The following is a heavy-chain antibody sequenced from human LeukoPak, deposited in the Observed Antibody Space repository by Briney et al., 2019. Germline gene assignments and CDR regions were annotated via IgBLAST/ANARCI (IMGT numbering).Heavy chain of an antibody. D-gene: IGHD5-24*01. CDR2: IYTSGST. CDR1: GGSISSGSYY. CDR3: ARGSAERWLQLIAFDI. J-gene: IGHJ3*02. Sequence: PSETLSLTCTVSGGSISSGSYYWSWIRQPAGKGLEWIGRIYTSGSTNYNPSLKSRVTISVDTSKNQFSLKLSSVTAADTAVYYCARGSAERWLQLIAFDIWGQGTMVTVSS. V-gene: IGHV4-61*02.